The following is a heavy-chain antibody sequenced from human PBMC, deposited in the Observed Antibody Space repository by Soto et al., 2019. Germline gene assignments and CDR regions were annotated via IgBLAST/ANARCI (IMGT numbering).Heavy chain of an antibody. CDR3: AREMSSRGWYSFRGA. V-gene: IGHV3-74*01. CDR2: INNDGSST. J-gene: IGHJ5*02. CDR1: GFTFSNYW. Sequence: EVQLVESGGGLVQPGGSLRLSCAASGFTFSNYWMHWVRQAPGKGLVWVSRINNDGSSTSYADSVQGRFTISRDNAKNKLYLQMNRLRAEDTAVYYCAREMSSRGWYSFRGAWGQGTLVTVSS. D-gene: IGHD6-19*01.